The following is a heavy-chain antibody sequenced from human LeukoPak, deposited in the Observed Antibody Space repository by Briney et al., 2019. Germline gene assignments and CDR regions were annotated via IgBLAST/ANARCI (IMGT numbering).Heavy chain of an antibody. CDR1: GFTFSNYV. D-gene: IGHD5-12*01. Sequence: PGGSLRLSCAASGFTFSNYVMNWVRQAPVKGLEWVSYISSSDNTIYYADSVKGRFTISRDNAKNSLYLQMNSLRDEDTAVYYCARAMRSGYDYWGQGTLVTVSS. J-gene: IGHJ4*02. V-gene: IGHV3-48*02. CDR3: ARAMRSGYDY. CDR2: ISSSDNTI.